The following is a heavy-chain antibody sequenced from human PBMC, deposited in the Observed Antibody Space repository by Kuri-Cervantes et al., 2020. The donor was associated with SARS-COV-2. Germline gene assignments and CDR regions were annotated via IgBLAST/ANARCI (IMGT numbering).Heavy chain of an antibody. Sequence: GESLKISCAASGFTFSSYAMSWVRQAPGKGLEWVSAISGSGGSTYYADSVKGRFTISRDNAKNSLYLQMNSLRAEDMALYYCAKGIAAAGVGAFDIWGQGTMVTVSS. CDR3: AKGIAAAGVGAFDI. V-gene: IGHV3-23*01. D-gene: IGHD6-13*01. CDR1: GFTFSSYA. J-gene: IGHJ3*02. CDR2: ISGSGGST.